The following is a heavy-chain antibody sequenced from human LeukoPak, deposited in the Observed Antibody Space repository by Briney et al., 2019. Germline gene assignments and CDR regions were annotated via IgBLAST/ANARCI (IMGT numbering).Heavy chain of an antibody. CDR2: ISSYSGTI. J-gene: IGHJ4*02. Sequence: GGSLRLSCAASGFTFSSYSMNWVRQAPGKGLEWVSYISSYSGTISYADSVKGRFAISRDNAKNSLYLQMNSLRAEDTAVYYCAKMVREFYTISYYFDYWGQGTLVTVSS. D-gene: IGHD2-8*01. V-gene: IGHV3-48*01. CDR3: AKMVREFYTISYYFDY. CDR1: GFTFSSYS.